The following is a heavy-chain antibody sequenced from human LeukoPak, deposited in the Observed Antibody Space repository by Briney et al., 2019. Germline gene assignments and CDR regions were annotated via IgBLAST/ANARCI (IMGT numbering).Heavy chain of an antibody. CDR3: ARALNYYDSSGSDAFDI. D-gene: IGHD3-22*01. Sequence: SETLSLTCTVSGGSISSYYWSWIRQPAGKGLEWIGRIYTSGSTNYNPSLKSRVTISVDTSKNQFSLKLSSVTAADTAVYYCARALNYYDSSGSDAFDIWGQGTMVTVSS. CDR1: GGSISSYY. CDR2: IYTSGST. J-gene: IGHJ3*02. V-gene: IGHV4-4*07.